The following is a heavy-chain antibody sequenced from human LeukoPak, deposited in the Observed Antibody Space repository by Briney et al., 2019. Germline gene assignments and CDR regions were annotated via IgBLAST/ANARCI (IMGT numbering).Heavy chain of an antibody. J-gene: IGHJ6*02. CDR3: ARGGYSYGYYYYGVDV. CDR1: GGSISSYY. CDR2: IYTSGST. V-gene: IGHV4-4*07. Sequence: PSETLSLTCTVSGGSISSYYWSWIRQPAGKGLEWIGRIYTSGSTNYNPSLKSRVTMSVDTSKNQFSLKLSSVTAADTAVYYCARGGYSYGYYYYGVDVWGQGTTVTVSS. D-gene: IGHD5-18*01.